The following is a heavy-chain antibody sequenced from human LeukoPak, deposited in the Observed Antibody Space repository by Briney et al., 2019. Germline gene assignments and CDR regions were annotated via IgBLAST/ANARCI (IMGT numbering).Heavy chain of an antibody. Sequence: SVKVSCKASGYTFTSYGISWVRQAPGQGLEWMGGIIPIFGTANYAQKFQGRVTITADESTSTAYMELSSLRSEDTAVYYCARDRGDIVLMVYGNNWFDPWGQGTLVTVSS. D-gene: IGHD2-8*01. CDR3: ARDRGDIVLMVYGNNWFDP. J-gene: IGHJ5*02. V-gene: IGHV1-69*13. CDR2: IIPIFGTA. CDR1: GYTFTSYG.